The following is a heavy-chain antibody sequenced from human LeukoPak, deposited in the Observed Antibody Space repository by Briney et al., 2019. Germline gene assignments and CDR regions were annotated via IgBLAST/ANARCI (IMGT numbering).Heavy chain of an antibody. D-gene: IGHD2-2*01. V-gene: IGHV1-69*05. CDR1: GGTFSSYA. Sequence: ASVKVSCKASGGTFSSYAISWVRQAPGQGLEWMGGIIPIFGTANYAQKFQSRVTITTDESTSTAYMELSSLRSEDTAVYYCARGTCSSTGCYALWWFDPWGQGTLVTVSS. CDR2: IIPIFGTA. CDR3: ARGTCSSTGCYALWWFDP. J-gene: IGHJ5*02.